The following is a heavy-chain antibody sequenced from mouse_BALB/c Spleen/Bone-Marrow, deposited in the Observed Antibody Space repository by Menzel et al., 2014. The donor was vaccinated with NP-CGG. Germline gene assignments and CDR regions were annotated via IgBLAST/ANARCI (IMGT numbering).Heavy chain of an antibody. CDR3: ASRGDYSYAMDY. J-gene: IGHJ4*01. V-gene: IGHV1-80*01. CDR2: IYPGDGDT. Sequence: QVQLQQSGAELVRPGSSVKISCKASGYAFSKYWTNWMTQRPGQGLEWIGQIYPGDGDTNYNGKFKGKATLTADKSSSTAYMQLSSLTSEDSAVYFCASRGDYSYAMDYWGQGTSVTVSS. CDR1: GYAFSKYW. D-gene: IGHD1-1*01.